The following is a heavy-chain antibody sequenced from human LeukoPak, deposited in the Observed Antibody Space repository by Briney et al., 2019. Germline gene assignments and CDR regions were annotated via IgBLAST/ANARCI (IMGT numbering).Heavy chain of an antibody. CDR2: IYYSGST. D-gene: IGHD1-1*01. CDR1: GGSVSSGSYY. CDR3: ARDRWNDRMIDY. J-gene: IGHJ4*02. Sequence: KASETLSLTCTVSGGSVSSGSYYWCWIRQPPGKGLEWIGYIYYSGSTNYNPSLKSRVTISVDTSKNQFSLKLSSVTAADTAVYYCARDRWNDRMIDYWGQGTLVTVSS. V-gene: IGHV4-61*01.